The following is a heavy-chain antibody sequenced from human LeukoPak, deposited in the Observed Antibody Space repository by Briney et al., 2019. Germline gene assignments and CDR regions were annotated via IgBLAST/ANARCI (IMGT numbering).Heavy chain of an antibody. Sequence: PGGSLRLSCSASGFTFSSYAMHWVRQAPGKGLEWVSYISSSSSYTNYADSVKGRFTISRDNAKNSLYLRMNSLRAEDTAVYYCARDATMVRGVDYWGQGTLVTVSS. J-gene: IGHJ4*02. CDR3: ARDATMVRGVDY. CDR1: GFTFSSYA. D-gene: IGHD3-10*01. CDR2: ISSSSSYT. V-gene: IGHV3-21*05.